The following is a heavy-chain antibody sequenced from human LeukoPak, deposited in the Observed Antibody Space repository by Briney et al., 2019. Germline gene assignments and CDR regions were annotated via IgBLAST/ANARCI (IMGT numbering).Heavy chain of an antibody. V-gene: IGHV5-51*01. CDR1: GYSFTSYW. Sequence: ESLKISCKGSGYSFTSYWIGWVRQMPGKGLEWMGIIYPGDSDTRYSPSFQGQVTISADKSISTAYLQWSSLKASDTAMYYCARQSADILTHNWFDPWGQGTLVTVSS. D-gene: IGHD3-9*01. CDR3: ARQSADILTHNWFDP. J-gene: IGHJ5*02. CDR2: IYPGDSDT.